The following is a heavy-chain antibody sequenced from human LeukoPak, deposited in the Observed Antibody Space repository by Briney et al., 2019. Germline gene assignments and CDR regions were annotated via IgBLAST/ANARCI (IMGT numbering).Heavy chain of an antibody. Sequence: PGGSLRLSCAASGFTFSSYWMSWVRQAPGKGLGGVASIKRDGSVKKYVDSVQGRFTVPRDNTKNSLYLQMNSLRADDTAVYYCARLSGDITVFDLWGQGTLVTVSS. J-gene: IGHJ4*02. V-gene: IGHV3-7*01. D-gene: IGHD1-20*01. CDR2: IKRDGSVK. CDR3: ARLSGDITVFDL. CDR1: GFTFSSYW.